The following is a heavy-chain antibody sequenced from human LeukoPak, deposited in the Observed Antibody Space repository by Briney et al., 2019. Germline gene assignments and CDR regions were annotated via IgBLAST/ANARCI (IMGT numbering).Heavy chain of an antibody. CDR2: MNPNSGNT. CDR1: GGTFSSFG. J-gene: IGHJ6*03. CDR3: ARGVIVVVPAASHYYYYYYMDV. Sequence: ASVKVSCKASGGTFSSFGISWVRQAPGQGLEWMGWMNPNSGNTGYAQKFQGRVTITRNTSISTAYMELSSLRSEDTAVYYCARGVIVVVPAASHYYYYYYMDVWGKGTTVTVSS. V-gene: IGHV1-8*03. D-gene: IGHD2-2*01.